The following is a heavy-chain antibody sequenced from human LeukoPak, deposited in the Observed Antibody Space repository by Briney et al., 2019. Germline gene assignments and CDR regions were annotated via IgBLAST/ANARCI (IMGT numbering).Heavy chain of an antibody. CDR1: GFTFSSYG. CDR2: ISYDGSNK. J-gene: IGHJ5*02. CDR3: AKSPYCSSTSCLLRGWFDP. V-gene: IGHV3-30*18. D-gene: IGHD2-2*01. Sequence: GGSLRLSCAASGFTFSSYGMHWVRQAPGKGLEWVAVISYDGSNKYYADSVKGRFTISRDNSKNTLYLQMNSLRAEDTAVYYCAKSPYCSSTSCLLRGWFDPWGQGTLVTVSS.